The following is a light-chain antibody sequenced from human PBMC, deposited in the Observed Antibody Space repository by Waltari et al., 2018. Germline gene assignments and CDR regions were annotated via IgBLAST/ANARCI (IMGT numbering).Light chain of an antibody. CDR2: TAS. CDR1: QSISGY. V-gene: IGKV1-39*01. CDR3: QQSYSTPRT. J-gene: IGKJ1*01. Sequence: DIQMTQSPSSLSASVGDRVTITCRASQSISGYLNWYQQKPGKAPNLLIYTASTLQRGVPSRFSGSGSGTDFTLTISSLQPEDFATYYCQQSYSTPRTFGQGTKVEIK.